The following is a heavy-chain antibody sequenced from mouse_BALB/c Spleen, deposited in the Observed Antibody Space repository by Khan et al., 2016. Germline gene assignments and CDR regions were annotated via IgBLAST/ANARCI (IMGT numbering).Heavy chain of an antibody. J-gene: IGHJ3*01. CDR3: ARSATLYGNFPC. V-gene: IGHV3-2*02. CDR2: ISYSGSS. CDR1: GYSIPSDYA. D-gene: IGHD1-1*01. Sequence: EVQLVESGPGLVKPSQSLSLTCTVTGYSIPSDYAWNWIRQFPGNKLEWMVHISYSGSSSYNPSLKSRISITRYTSKNQFFLQLNSVTAVDTATYYWARSATLYGNFPCWGQGSLVTCSA.